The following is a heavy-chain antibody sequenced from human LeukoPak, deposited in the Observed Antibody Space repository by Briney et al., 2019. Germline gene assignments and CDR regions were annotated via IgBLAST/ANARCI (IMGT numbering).Heavy chain of an antibody. J-gene: IGHJ4*02. V-gene: IGHV3-48*03. D-gene: IGHD4-17*01. CDR2: SSRSGTTK. Sequence: PGGSLRLSRAATGFTISRYEMNWVRQAPGKGPEWISYSSRSGTTKYYADSVKGRFTISRDDAKDSLDLQMNSLRVEDTALYFCAGCFYGDATFDFWGQGPLVTVSS. CDR3: AGCFYGDATFDF. CDR1: GFTISRYE.